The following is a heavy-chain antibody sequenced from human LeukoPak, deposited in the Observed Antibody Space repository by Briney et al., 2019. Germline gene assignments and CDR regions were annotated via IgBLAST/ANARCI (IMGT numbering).Heavy chain of an antibody. D-gene: IGHD3-22*01. V-gene: IGHV3-49*04. Sequence: PGGSLRLSCTASGFTFGAYAMSWVRQAPGKGLEWVGFIRSKAYGGTTEYAASVKGRFTISRDDSKSIAYLQMNSLKTEDTAVYYCTRPQHYYDSSGYQPLYWYFDLWGRGTLVTVSS. J-gene: IGHJ2*01. CDR2: IRSKAYGGTT. CDR1: GFTFGAYA. CDR3: TRPQHYYDSSGYQPLYWYFDL.